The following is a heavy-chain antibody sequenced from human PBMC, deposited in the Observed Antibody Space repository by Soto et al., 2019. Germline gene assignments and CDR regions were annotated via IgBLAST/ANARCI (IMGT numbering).Heavy chain of an antibody. V-gene: IGHV3-7*03. CDR1: GLTFSNYW. Sequence: AQLVESGGGLVQPGESLRLSCAVSGLTFSNYWMSWVRQAPGQGLEWAANINQDGGAKYYVDSVKGRFTISRDNAKNSLYLQMNSLRAEDSAVYYCAREDDNWFDPWGQGTLVTVSS. CDR2: INQDGGAK. J-gene: IGHJ5*02. CDR3: AREDDNWFDP.